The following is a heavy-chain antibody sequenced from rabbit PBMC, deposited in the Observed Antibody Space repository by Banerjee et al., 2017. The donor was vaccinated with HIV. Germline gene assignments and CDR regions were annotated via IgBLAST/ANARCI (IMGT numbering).Heavy chain of an antibody. Sequence: QEQLMESGGGLVQPGGSLKLSCKASGFDFSRTGVSWVRQAPGKGLEWIGYIDLLFGTTYYANWVNGRFTISSHNAQNTLYLQLHSLIAADTATYFCVRGASDSGYYSLWGPGTLVTVS. CDR3: VRGASDSGYYSL. D-gene: IGHD1-1*01. CDR2: IDLLFGTT. CDR1: GFDFSRTG. V-gene: IGHV1S47*01. J-gene: IGHJ6*01.